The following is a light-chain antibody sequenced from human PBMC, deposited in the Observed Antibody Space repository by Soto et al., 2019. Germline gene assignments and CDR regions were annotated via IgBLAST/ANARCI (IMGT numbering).Light chain of an antibody. CDR2: DVS. CDR1: SSDVGAYHF. Sequence: QSALPQPASVSGSPGQSITISCTGTSSDVGAYHFVSWYQPHPGKVPKLSIFDVSSRPAGVSDHFSGSKSGNTASLTISGLQAEDEGDYYCSSYTSRSTHVFGSGTKVTVL. V-gene: IGLV2-14*03. CDR3: SSYTSRSTHV. J-gene: IGLJ1*01.